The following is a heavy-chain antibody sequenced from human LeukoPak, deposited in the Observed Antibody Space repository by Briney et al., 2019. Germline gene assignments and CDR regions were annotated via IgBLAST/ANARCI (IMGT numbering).Heavy chain of an antibody. Sequence: SETLSLTCTVSGGSISSSSWNWLRQPPGKGLEWIGRVYSSGSTNYNPSLKGRVTISVDTSKNQFSLKLTSVTAADTAVYYCARRTVEMATIREDNWFDPWGQGTLVTVSS. CDR3: ARRTVEMATIREDNWFDP. CDR2: VYSSGST. V-gene: IGHV4-4*09. D-gene: IGHD5-24*01. J-gene: IGHJ5*02. CDR1: GGSISSSS.